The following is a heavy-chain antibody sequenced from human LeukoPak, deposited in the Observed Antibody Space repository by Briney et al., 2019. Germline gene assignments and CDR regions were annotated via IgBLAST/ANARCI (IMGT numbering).Heavy chain of an antibody. CDR1: GGTFSSYA. J-gene: IGHJ4*02. V-gene: IGHV1-69*06. Sequence: SVKVSCKASGGTFSSYAITWVRRAPGQGLEWMGGIIPIFGTANYAQKFQGRVAITADKSTSTAYMELSSLRSEDTAVYYCAREGYSSGWPPYYFDYWGQGTLVTVSS. CDR3: AREGYSSGWPPYYFDY. D-gene: IGHD6-19*01. CDR2: IIPIFGTA.